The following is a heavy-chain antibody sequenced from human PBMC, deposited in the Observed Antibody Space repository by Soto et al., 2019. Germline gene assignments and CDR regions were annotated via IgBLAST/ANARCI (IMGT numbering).Heavy chain of an antibody. Sequence: GGSLRLSCAASGFTFSSYAMSWVRQAPGKGLEWVSAISGSGGSTYYADSVKGRFTISRENSKNTLFLQMNSLRAEDMAVYYCANYPQLVPYYYYYGMDVWGQGTTVTVSS. V-gene: IGHV3-23*01. CDR2: ISGSGGST. CDR3: ANYPQLVPYYYYYGMDV. CDR1: GFTFSSYA. J-gene: IGHJ6*02. D-gene: IGHD6-13*01.